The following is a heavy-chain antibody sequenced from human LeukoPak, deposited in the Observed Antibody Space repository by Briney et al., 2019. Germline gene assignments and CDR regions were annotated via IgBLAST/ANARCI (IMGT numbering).Heavy chain of an antibody. Sequence: GGSLRLSCEGSGFTFSNYWMGWVRQAPGKGLQWVANIKTDGSEKYYVDSVKGRFTISRDNAKNSLYLQMNSLRAEDTAVYYCARARGYMDVWGKGTTVTVSS. CDR1: GFTFSNYW. D-gene: IGHD3-10*01. CDR3: ARARGYMDV. V-gene: IGHV3-7*01. J-gene: IGHJ6*03. CDR2: IKTDGSEK.